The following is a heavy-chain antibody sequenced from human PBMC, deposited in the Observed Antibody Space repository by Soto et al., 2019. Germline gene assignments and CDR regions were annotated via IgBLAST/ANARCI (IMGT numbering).Heavy chain of an antibody. Sequence: ASVKVSCKASGYTFTSYGISWVRQALGQGLEWMGWISAYNGNTNYAQKLQGRVTMTTDTSTSTAYMELRSLRAEDTAVYYCARDLYYYASSGFNYWGQGTLVTVSS. CDR2: ISAYNGNT. CDR1: GYTFTSYG. J-gene: IGHJ4*02. V-gene: IGHV1-18*01. CDR3: ARDLYYYASSGFNY. D-gene: IGHD3-22*01.